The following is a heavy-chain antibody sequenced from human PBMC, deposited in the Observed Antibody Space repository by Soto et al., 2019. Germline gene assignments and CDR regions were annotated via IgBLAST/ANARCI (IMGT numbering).Heavy chain of an antibody. CDR2: VDPATGAS. J-gene: IGHJ1*01. V-gene: IGHV1-46*01. D-gene: IGHD6-6*01. CDR1: GYTFADYS. Sequence: QVQLVQSVAEVKSPGTSVKVSCQTSGYTFADYSIHWVRQAPGQGLEYMRKVDPATGASDSTQKIQGRVSLTSDASTATVYMELNNLRSEDTAIYYCTRLSLVTFIVNWGQGTLVTVSS. CDR3: TRLSLVTFIVN.